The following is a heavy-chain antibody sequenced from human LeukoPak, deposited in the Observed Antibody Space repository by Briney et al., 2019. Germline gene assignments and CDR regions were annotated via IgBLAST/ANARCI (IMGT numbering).Heavy chain of an antibody. Sequence: PSETLSLSCTVSGGTISSGGFFWSWIRQHPGKGLEWIGYIYDSGSTNYNPALKSRVTISVDTSKNQFTLNLTSVTAADTAVYYCAREGGRSYDVFDIWGQGTMVTVSS. CDR2: IYDSGST. J-gene: IGHJ3*02. CDR3: AREGGRSYDVFDI. CDR1: GGTISSGGFF. D-gene: IGHD1-26*01. V-gene: IGHV4-31*03.